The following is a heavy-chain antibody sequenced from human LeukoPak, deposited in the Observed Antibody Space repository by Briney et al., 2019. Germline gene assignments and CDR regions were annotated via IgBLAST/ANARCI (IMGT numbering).Heavy chain of an antibody. D-gene: IGHD1-14*01. CDR3: ARGSHSNKPSYYYMDV. CDR2: ISSSSSTI. J-gene: IGHJ6*03. CDR1: GFTFSSYS. V-gene: IGHV3-48*01. Sequence: GGSLRLSCAASGFTFSSYSMNWVRQAPGKGLEWVSYISSSSSTIYYADSVKGRFTISRDNAKNSLYLQMNSLRAEDTAVYYCARGSHSNKPSYYYMDVWGKGTAVTVSS.